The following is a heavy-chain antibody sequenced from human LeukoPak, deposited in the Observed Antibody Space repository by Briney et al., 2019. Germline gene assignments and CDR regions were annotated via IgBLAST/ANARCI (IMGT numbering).Heavy chain of an antibody. V-gene: IGHV4-4*02. CDR1: IGSISSSKW. CDR3: ARQKWEQQGRDYYFNGLDV. CDR2: IYLYGTT. D-gene: IGHD1/OR15-1a*01. Sequence: SETLSLTCSVSIGSISSSKWWSWVRQSPVKGLEWIGEIYLYGTTNYNPSFTSRVTMSVDRSRNQFSLKLTSVTAADTAVYYCARQKWEQQGRDYYFNGLDVWGPGTTVTVSS. J-gene: IGHJ6*02.